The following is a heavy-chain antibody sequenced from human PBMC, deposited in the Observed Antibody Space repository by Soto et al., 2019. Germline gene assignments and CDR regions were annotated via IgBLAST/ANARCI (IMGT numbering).Heavy chain of an antibody. CDR2: INHSGST. J-gene: IGHJ4*02. V-gene: IGHV4-34*01. CDR3: ARDKITGLFDY. CDR1: GVSFSCYY. D-gene: IGHD2-8*02. Sequence: PSETLSLTCAVYGVSFSCYYLTWISQPPGTGLEWIGEINHSGSTNYNPSLKSRVTISVDTSKNQFSLKLTSVTAADTAVYYCARDKITGLFDYWGQGTLVTVSS.